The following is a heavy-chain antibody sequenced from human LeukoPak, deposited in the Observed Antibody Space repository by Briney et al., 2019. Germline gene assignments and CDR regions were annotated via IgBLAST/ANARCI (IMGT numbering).Heavy chain of an antibody. CDR3: ARATYYFGSGSYYFYAFNF. Sequence: PGGSLRLSCAASGFTVSSSYMSWVRQAPGKGLEWVSVIYSGGSTYYADSVKGRFTISRDNSKSTLSLQMNSLRAEDTAVYYCARATYYFGSGSYYFYAFNFWGQGTMVTVSS. J-gene: IGHJ3*01. V-gene: IGHV3-53*01. CDR1: GFTVSSSY. CDR2: IYSGGST. D-gene: IGHD3-10*01.